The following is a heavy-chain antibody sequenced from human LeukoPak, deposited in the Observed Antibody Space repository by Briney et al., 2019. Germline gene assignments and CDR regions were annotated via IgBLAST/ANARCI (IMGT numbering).Heavy chain of an antibody. CDR3: ARGRYSYGWNDS. Sequence: PSQTLSLTCTVSGGSIGTSAYYWNWIRQHPGKGLEWIGFISDSGITLYNASLKSRISISSDTSKNQFSLKLTSVTAADMAVYYCARGRYSYGWNDSWGQGTLVTVSS. CDR2: ISDSGIT. V-gene: IGHV4-31*03. J-gene: IGHJ5*01. CDR1: GGSIGTSAYY. D-gene: IGHD3-16*02.